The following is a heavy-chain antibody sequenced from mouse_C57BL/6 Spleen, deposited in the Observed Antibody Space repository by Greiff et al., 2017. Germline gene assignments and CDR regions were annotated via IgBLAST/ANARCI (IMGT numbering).Heavy chain of an antibody. CDR1: VYTFTSYW. Sequence: VQLQQPGAELVKPGASVQMSCKASVYTFTSYWITWVKQRPGQGLEWIGDIYPGSGSTNYNEKFKSKATLTVDTSSSTAYMQLSSLTSEDSAVYYCARSGGSSYGYFDYWGQGTTLTVSS. D-gene: IGHD1-1*01. CDR3: ARSGGSSYGYFDY. CDR2: IYPGSGST. V-gene: IGHV1-55*01. J-gene: IGHJ2*01.